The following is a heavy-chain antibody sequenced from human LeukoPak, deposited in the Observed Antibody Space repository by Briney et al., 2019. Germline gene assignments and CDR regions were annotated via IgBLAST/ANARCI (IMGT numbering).Heavy chain of an antibody. CDR2: ISGSGGST. CDR1: GFTFSSYA. Sequence: PGGSLRLSCAASGFTFSSYAMSWVRQAPGKGLEWVSAISGSGGSTYYADSVKGQFTISRDNSKNTLYLQMNSLRAEDTAVYYCAKGPWDYDILTGYYLAYYYYGMDVWGQGTTVTVSS. D-gene: IGHD3-9*01. V-gene: IGHV3-23*01. CDR3: AKGPWDYDILTGYYLAYYYYGMDV. J-gene: IGHJ6*02.